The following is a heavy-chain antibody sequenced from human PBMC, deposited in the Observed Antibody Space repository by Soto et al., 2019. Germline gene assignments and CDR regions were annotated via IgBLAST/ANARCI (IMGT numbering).Heavy chain of an antibody. J-gene: IGHJ6*03. CDR3: ARGAVFPCSGGSCRHQPGGDYYYYYMDV. V-gene: IGHV4-4*02. D-gene: IGHD2-15*01. Sequence: PSETLSLTCAVSGGSISSSNWWSWVRQPPGKGLEWIGEINHSGSTNYNPSLKSRVTISVDTSKNQFSLKLSSVTAADTAVYYCARGAVFPCSGGSCRHQPGGDYYYYYMDVWGKGTTVTVSS. CDR2: INHSGST. CDR1: GGSISSSNW.